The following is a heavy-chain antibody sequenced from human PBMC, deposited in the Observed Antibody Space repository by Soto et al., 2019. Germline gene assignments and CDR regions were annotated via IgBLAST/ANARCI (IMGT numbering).Heavy chain of an antibody. V-gene: IGHV4-61*01. CDR3: IRANESGDFFCMSV. Sequence: SETLSLTCSVSGGSVSSGSNYWGWVRQPPGKELEFIGYIYRSGSTLLSSSLKSRVTLSMETSKNQFSLNLSSVTAADTAVYFCIRANESGDFFCMSVWG. D-gene: IGHD2-21*01. CDR2: IYRSGST. CDR1: GGSVSSGSNY. J-gene: IGHJ3*01.